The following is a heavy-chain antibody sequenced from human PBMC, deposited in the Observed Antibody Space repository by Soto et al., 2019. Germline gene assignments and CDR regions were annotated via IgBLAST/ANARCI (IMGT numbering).Heavy chain of an antibody. V-gene: IGHV1-18*01. D-gene: IGHD3-3*01. CDR2: ISAHNGNT. J-gene: IGHJ4*02. CDR3: ARTIFGVVTDFDY. CDR1: GYTFTRYI. Sequence: ASVKVSCKASGYTFTRYIINWVRQAPGQGLEWMGWISAHNGNTKYAQKFQGRVTMTTDTSTSTAYMELRSLTSDDTAVYYCARTIFGVVTDFDYWGQGTLVTVSS.